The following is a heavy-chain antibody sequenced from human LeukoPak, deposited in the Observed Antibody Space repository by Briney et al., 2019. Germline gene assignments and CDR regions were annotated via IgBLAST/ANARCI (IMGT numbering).Heavy chain of an antibody. Sequence: GSLRLSCAASGFTFSSYSMNWVRQAPGKGLGWVSSISSSSSYIYYADSVKGRFTISRDNAKNSVFLEMNSLRAEDTAVYYCARVPSFWSGYYADYWGQGTLVTVSS. V-gene: IGHV3-21*01. CDR1: GFTFSSYS. D-gene: IGHD3-3*01. CDR2: ISSSSSYI. J-gene: IGHJ4*02. CDR3: ARVPSFWSGYYADY.